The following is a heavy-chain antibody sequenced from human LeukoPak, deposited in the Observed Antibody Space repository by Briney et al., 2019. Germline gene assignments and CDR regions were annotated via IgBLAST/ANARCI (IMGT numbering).Heavy chain of an antibody. J-gene: IGHJ4*02. Sequence: ASVKVSCKASGYTFTGYYMHWVRKAPGQGLEWMGWINPNSGGTNYAQKFQGRVTMTRDTSISTAYMELSRLRSDDTAVYYCARAKGVGATFDYWGQGTLVTVSS. D-gene: IGHD1-26*01. CDR2: INPNSGGT. CDR1: GYTFTGYY. V-gene: IGHV1-2*02. CDR3: ARAKGVGATFDY.